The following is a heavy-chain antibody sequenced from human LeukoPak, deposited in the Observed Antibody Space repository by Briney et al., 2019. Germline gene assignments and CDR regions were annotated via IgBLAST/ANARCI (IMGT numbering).Heavy chain of an antibody. CDR1: GFTFSNAW. CDR3: TTDREITMVRESWGAFDI. CDR2: IKSKTDGGTT. J-gene: IGHJ3*02. D-gene: IGHD3-10*01. V-gene: IGHV3-15*01. Sequence: PGGSLRLSCAASGFTFSNAWMSWVRQAPGKGLEWVGRIKSKTDGGTTDYAAPVKGRFTISRDDSKNTLYLQMNSLKTEDTAVYYCTTDREITMVRESWGAFDIWGQGTMVTVSS.